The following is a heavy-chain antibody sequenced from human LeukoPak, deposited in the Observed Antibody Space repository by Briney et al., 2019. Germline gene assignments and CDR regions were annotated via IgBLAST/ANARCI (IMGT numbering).Heavy chain of an antibody. CDR3: ARGSIVGADYFDY. D-gene: IGHD1-26*01. Sequence: GGSLRLSCAASGFTFSSYSMNWVRQAPGKELEWDSSISSSSSYIYYADSVKGRFTISRDNAKNSLYLQMNSLRAEDTAVYYCARGSIVGADYFDYWGQGTLVTVSS. V-gene: IGHV3-21*01. CDR2: ISSSSSYI. CDR1: GFTFSSYS. J-gene: IGHJ4*02.